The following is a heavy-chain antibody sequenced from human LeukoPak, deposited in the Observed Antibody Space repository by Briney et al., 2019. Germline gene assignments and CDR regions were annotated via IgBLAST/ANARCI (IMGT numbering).Heavy chain of an antibody. D-gene: IGHD5-12*01. CDR2: IYYSGST. Sequence: SETLSLTCTVSGGSISSYYWSWIRQPPGKGLEWIGYIYYSGSTNYNPSLKSRVTISVDTSKNQFSLKLSSVTAADTAVYYCARELKGLRKEAGYYFDYWGQGTLVTVSS. J-gene: IGHJ4*02. CDR1: GGSISSYY. V-gene: IGHV4-59*01. CDR3: ARELKGLRKEAGYYFDY.